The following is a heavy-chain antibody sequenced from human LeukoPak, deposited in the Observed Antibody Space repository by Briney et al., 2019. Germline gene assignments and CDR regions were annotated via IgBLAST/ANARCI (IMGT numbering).Heavy chain of an antibody. CDR2: IIPIFGTA. CDR1: GGTFSSYA. V-gene: IGHV1-69*05. Sequence: HGSSVKVSCKASGGTFSSYAISWVRQAPGQGLEWMGGIIPIFGTANYAQKFQGRVTITTDESTGTAYMELSSLRSEDTAVYYCARDLGRAARPIYYYYYYMDVWGKGTTVTVSS. D-gene: IGHD6-6*01. J-gene: IGHJ6*03. CDR3: ARDLGRAARPIYYYYYYMDV.